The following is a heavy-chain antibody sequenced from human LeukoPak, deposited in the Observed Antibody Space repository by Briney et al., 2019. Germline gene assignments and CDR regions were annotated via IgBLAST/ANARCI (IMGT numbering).Heavy chain of an antibody. Sequence: SETLSLTCAVSGVSISSSDWWSWLRQPPGKGLEWIGEIYHSGSTNYDPSLESRVTISVDTSKNQFSLKLTSVTAADTAVYYCARETSQKGAHYMDVWGKGTTVTISS. V-gene: IGHV4-4*02. J-gene: IGHJ6*03. D-gene: IGHD3-16*01. CDR2: IYHSGST. CDR3: ARETSQKGAHYMDV. CDR1: GVSISSSDW.